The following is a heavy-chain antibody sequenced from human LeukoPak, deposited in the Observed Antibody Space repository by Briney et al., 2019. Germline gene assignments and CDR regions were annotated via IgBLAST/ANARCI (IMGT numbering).Heavy chain of an antibody. J-gene: IGHJ4*02. CDR1: GFRFSGFW. Sequence: PGGSLRLSCAASGFRFSGFWMSWVRHAPGKGPEWVANINQESSEKYYVDSVRGRFTISRDNAKNSLSLQMNSLRVEDTAVYYCAREVDRSFGYWGQGNVVTVSS. D-gene: IGHD1-26*01. CDR3: AREVDRSFGY. CDR2: INQESSEK. V-gene: IGHV3-7*01.